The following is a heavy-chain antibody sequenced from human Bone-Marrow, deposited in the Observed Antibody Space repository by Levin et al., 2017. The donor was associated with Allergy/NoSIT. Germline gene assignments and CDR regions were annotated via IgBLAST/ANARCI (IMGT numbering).Heavy chain of an antibody. V-gene: IGHV1-69*13. CDR2: ILPIYNAP. J-gene: IGHJ4*02. CDR1: GATFNNFA. D-gene: IGHD6-13*01. CDR3: AGDDTGYGSTWTKYYFDY. Sequence: ASVKVSCKASGATFNNFAISWVRQAPGQGLEWAGGILPIYNAPSFAQNFQGRVTITADESTNTAYMELSSLRFEDTAIYYCAGDDTGYGSTWTKYYFDYWGQGTLVTVSS.